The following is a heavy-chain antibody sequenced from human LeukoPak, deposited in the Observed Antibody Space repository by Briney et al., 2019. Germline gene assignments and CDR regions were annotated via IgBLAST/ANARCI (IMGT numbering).Heavy chain of an antibody. CDR1: GGSISSSIYY. CDR3: AVLSTYYYGSGSYTPGWFDP. CDR2: IYYGGST. D-gene: IGHD3-10*01. V-gene: IGHV4-39*01. J-gene: IGHJ5*02. Sequence: PSEALSLTCTVSGGSISSSIYYWGWIRQSRGKGQEWIGSIYYGGSTYYNPPLKSRLTISVDTSKNQFSLKLNSVTAADTAVYYCAVLSTYYYGSGSYTPGWFDPWGQGTLVTVSS.